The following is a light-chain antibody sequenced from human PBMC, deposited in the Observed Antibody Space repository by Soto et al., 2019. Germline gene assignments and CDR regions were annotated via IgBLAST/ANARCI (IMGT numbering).Light chain of an antibody. J-gene: IGLJ1*01. CDR3: CSYAGRYTYV. Sequence: QSALTQPRSVSGSPGQSVTISCTGTSSDVGGYYYVSWDQQHPVKSPKLMIYDVSKRPSGVPDRFSGSKSGNTASLTISGLQAEDEADYYCCSYAGRYTYVFGTGTKVTVL. CDR2: DVS. CDR1: SSDVGGYYY. V-gene: IGLV2-11*01.